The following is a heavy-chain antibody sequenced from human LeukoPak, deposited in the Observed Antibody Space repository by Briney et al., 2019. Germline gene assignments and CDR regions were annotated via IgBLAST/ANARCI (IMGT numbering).Heavy chain of an antibody. Sequence: SETLSLTCAVYGGSFSGYYWSWIRQPPGKGLEWIGEINHSGSTNYNPSLKSRVTISVDTSKNQFSLKLSSVTAADTAVYYCARGRDSSGWYYYYGIDVWGQGTTVTVSS. CDR3: ARGRDSSGWYYYYGIDV. CDR1: GGSFSGYY. J-gene: IGHJ6*02. D-gene: IGHD6-19*01. V-gene: IGHV4-34*01. CDR2: INHSGST.